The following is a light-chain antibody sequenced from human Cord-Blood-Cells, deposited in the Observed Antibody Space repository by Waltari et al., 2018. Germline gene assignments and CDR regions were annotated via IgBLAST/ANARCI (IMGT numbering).Light chain of an antibody. J-gene: IGLJ2*01. CDR2: QGS. CDR1: KLGDKY. CDR3: QAWDSSTVV. V-gene: IGLV3-1*01. Sequence: SYELTQPPSVSVSPGQTASITCSGDKLGDKYACWYQQKPGQSPVLVIYQGSKRPSGIPGRFSGSNSGNTATLTISGTQAMDEADYYCQAWDSSTVVVGGGTKLTVL.